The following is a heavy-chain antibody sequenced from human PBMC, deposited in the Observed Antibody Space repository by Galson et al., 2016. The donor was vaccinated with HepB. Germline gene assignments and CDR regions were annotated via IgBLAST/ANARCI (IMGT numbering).Heavy chain of an antibody. Sequence: SLRLSCAASGFTFSSYAMYWVRQAPGTGLEYVSAISSNGGSTYYADSVKGRFTISRDNSKNTLYLQMSSLRAEDTAVCYCVKRGQERSFDYWGQGTLVTVSS. V-gene: IGHV3-64D*08. CDR2: ISSNGGST. CDR3: VKRGQERSFDY. J-gene: IGHJ4*02. CDR1: GFTFSSYA. D-gene: IGHD1-26*01.